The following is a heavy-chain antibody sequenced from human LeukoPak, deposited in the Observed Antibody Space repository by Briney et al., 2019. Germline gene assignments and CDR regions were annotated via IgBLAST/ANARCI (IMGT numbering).Heavy chain of an antibody. D-gene: IGHD6-19*01. CDR3: VKDIAVAGTLNAFDI. CDR1: GFTFSSYA. J-gene: IGHJ3*02. Sequence: GGSLRLSCSASGFTFSSYAMHWVRQAPGKGLEYVSAISSNGGSTYYADSVKGRFTISRDNSKNTLYLQMNSLRAEDTAVYYCVKDIAVAGTLNAFDIWGQGTMVTVSS. V-gene: IGHV3-64D*06. CDR2: ISSNGGST.